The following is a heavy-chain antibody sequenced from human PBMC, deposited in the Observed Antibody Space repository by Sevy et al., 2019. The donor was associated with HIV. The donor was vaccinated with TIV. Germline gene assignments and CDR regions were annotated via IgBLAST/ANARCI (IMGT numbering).Heavy chain of an antibody. D-gene: IGHD6-13*01. V-gene: IGHV1-2*02. CDR2: INPNSGGT. J-gene: IGHJ6*03. Sequence: ASVKVSCKASGYTFTGYYMHWVRQAPGQGLEWMGWINPNSGGTNYAQKFQGRVTTTRDTSISTAYMELSRLRSDDTAVYYCARVPMYGIAAAGQILYYYYYYMDVWGKGTTVTVSS. CDR3: ARVPMYGIAAAGQILYYYYYYMDV. CDR1: GYTFTGYY.